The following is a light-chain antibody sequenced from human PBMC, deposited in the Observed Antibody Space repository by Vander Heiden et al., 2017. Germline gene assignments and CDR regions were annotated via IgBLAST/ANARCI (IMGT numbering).Light chain of an antibody. CDR3: AAWDDSLSGPV. Sequence: QSVLTQPPSASGTPGQRVTISCSGSRSNIGNNYVFWYQQLPRTAPKLLIYRNNQRPSGVPDRFSGSKSGTSASLAISGLRSEDEADYYCAAWDDSLSGPVFGGGTKLTAL. CDR1: RSNIGNNY. V-gene: IGLV1-47*01. J-gene: IGLJ2*01. CDR2: RNN.